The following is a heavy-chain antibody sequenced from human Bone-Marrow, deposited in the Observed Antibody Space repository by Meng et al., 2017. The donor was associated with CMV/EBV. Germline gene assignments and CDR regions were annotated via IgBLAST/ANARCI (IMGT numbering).Heavy chain of an antibody. D-gene: IGHD3-10*01. CDR3: ARDEMVRGVMGYDMDV. J-gene: IGHJ1*01. CDR2: ISWNSGSI. Sequence: GGSLRLSCAASGFTFDDYAMHWVRQAPGKGLEWVSGISWNSGSIGYADSVKGRFTISRDNAKNSLYLQMNSLRADDTAVYYCARDEMVRGVMGYDMDVWGQGTLVTVSS. CDR1: GFTFDDYA. V-gene: IGHV3-9*01.